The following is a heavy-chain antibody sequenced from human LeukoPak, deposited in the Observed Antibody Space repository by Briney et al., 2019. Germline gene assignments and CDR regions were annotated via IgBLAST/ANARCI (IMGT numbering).Heavy chain of an antibody. CDR2: ISGSGGST. V-gene: IGHV3-23*01. J-gene: IGHJ4*02. CDR1: GFTFSSYA. Sequence: GGSLRLSCAASGFTFSSYAMSWVRQAPGKGLEWVSAISGSGGSTYYADSVKGRFTISRDNSKNTLYLQMNSLRAEDTAVYYCAKSILPFTTGCSFDYWGQGTLVTVSS. D-gene: IGHD2-2*01. CDR3: AKSILPFTTGCSFDY.